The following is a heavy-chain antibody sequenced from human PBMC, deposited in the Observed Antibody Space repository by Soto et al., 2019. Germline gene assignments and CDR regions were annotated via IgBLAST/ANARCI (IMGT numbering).Heavy chain of an antibody. CDR3: ARARNPMVRGVKTYYYYYGMDV. Sequence: SETLSLTCTVSGGSISSGDYYWSWIRQPPGKGLEWIGYIYYSGRTYYNPSLKSRVTISVDTSKNQFSLKLSSVTAADTAVYYCARARNPMVRGVKTYYYYYGMDVWGQGTTVTVSS. CDR2: IYYSGRT. CDR1: GGSISSGDYY. D-gene: IGHD3-10*01. V-gene: IGHV4-30-4*01. J-gene: IGHJ6*02.